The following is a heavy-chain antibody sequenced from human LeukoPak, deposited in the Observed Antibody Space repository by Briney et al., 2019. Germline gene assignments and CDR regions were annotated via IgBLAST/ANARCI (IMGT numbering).Heavy chain of an antibody. Sequence: GGSLRLYCAASRFTFSRYRIHWDRQAPGQGRVWVSRINSDGSNSIYADSVKGRFTIYRDNAKNTLYLQMNSLRAEDTAVYYCARGDYDSSGYYYDYFDSWGQGTLVTVSS. V-gene: IGHV3-74*01. J-gene: IGHJ4*02. CDR3: ARGDYDSSGYYYDYFDS. D-gene: IGHD3-22*01. CDR2: INSDGSNS. CDR1: RFTFSRYR.